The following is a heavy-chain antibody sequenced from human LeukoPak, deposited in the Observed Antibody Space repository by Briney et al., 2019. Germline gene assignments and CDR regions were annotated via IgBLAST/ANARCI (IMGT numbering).Heavy chain of an antibody. D-gene: IGHD1-7*01. CDR3: ATAPNGNYRNWFDP. Sequence: ASVKVSCKVSGYTFTDYYMHWVRQAPGKGLAWMGLLNLESGKTLYTEKFQGRVTINAHTSTDTAYMELSSLRSEDTAVYYCATAPNGNYRNWFDPWGQGTLVTVSS. CDR2: LNLESGKT. J-gene: IGHJ5*02. V-gene: IGHV1-69-2*01. CDR1: GYTFTDYY.